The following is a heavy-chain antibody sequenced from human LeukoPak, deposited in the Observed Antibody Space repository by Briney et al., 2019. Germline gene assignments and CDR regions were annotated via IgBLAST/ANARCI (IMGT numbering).Heavy chain of an antibody. J-gene: IGHJ4*02. CDR3: VRASGSFDY. CDR1: GFTFSDYG. V-gene: IGHV3-33*01. D-gene: IGHD3-10*01. CDR2: IWSDGSNK. Sequence: PGRSLRLSCAASGFTFSDYGIHWVRQAPGKGLEWVAVIWSDGSNKYYADSVKGRFTISRDNSKKTLYLQMNSLRVEDTAVYYCVRASGSFDYWGQGTLVTVSS.